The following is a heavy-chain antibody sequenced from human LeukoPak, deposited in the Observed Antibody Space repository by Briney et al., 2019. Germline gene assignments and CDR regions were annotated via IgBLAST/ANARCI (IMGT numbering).Heavy chain of an antibody. CDR3: ARDGSPYCSGGSCAFFSS. CDR1: GFTFSTYS. CDR2: ISGSSSYI. J-gene: IGHJ5*02. D-gene: IGHD2-15*01. V-gene: IGHV3-21*01. Sequence: GGSLRLSCAASGFTFSTYSMNWVRQVPGKGLEWVSSISGSSSYIYHADSVKGRFTISRDNAKKSLYLQMNSLRAEDTALYYCARDGSPYCSGGSCAFFSSWGQGTLVTVSS.